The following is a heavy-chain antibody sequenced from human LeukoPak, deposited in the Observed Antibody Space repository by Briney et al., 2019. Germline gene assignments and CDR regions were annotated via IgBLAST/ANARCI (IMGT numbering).Heavy chain of an antibody. J-gene: IGHJ5*02. CDR3: ARDLSAVAVAGTGFDP. V-gene: IGHV3-33*01. Sequence: GGSLRLSCAASGFTFSSHGMHWVRQAPGKGLEWVAVIWYDGSNKYYADSVKGRFTISRDNSKNTLYLQMNSLRAEDTAVYYCARDLSAVAVAGTGFDPWGQGTLVTVSS. CDR1: GFTFSSHG. CDR2: IWYDGSNK. D-gene: IGHD6-19*01.